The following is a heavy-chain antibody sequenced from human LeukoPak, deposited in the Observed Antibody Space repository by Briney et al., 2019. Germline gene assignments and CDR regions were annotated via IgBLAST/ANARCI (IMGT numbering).Heavy chain of an antibody. V-gene: IGHV4-34*01. CDR2: INHSGST. CDR3: ARGSIFAMTTVVWFDP. D-gene: IGHD4-23*01. J-gene: IGHJ5*02. CDR1: GGSFSGYY. Sequence: SETLSLTCTVYGGSFSGYYWSWIRQPPGKGLEWIGEINHSGSTNYNPSLKSRVTISVDTSKNQFSLKLSSVTAADTAVYYCARGSIFAMTTVVWFDPWGQGTLVTVSS.